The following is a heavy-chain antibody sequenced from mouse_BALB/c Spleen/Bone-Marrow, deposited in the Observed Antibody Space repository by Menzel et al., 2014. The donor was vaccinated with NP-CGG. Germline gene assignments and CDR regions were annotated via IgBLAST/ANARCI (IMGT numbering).Heavy chain of an antibody. CDR3: NAAIYYGNYFEV. V-gene: IGHV14-4*02. D-gene: IGHD2-1*01. Sequence: VQLQQSGAELVRSGASVKLSCTASGFNIKDYYMHWVKQRPEQGLEWIGWIDPENGDTEYAPKFQGKATMTADTSSNTTCLQLRSLTSEDTAVYYWNAAIYYGNYFEVWGAGTPVTVSS. CDR2: IDPENGDT. J-gene: IGHJ1*01. CDR1: GFNIKDYY.